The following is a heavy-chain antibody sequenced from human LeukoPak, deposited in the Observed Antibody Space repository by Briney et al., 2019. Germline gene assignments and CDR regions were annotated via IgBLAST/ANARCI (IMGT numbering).Heavy chain of an antibody. D-gene: IGHD2-15*01. V-gene: IGHV4-39*07. J-gene: IGHJ5*02. CDR1: GGSISSSSYY. CDR3: ASGSEFCSGGSCYSDWFDP. Sequence: SETLSLTCTVSGGSISSSSYYWGWIRQPPGKGLEWIGSIYHSGSTYYNPSLKSRVTISVDTSKNQFSLKLSSVTAADTAVYYCASGSEFCSGGSCYSDWFDPWGQGTLVTVSS. CDR2: IYHSGST.